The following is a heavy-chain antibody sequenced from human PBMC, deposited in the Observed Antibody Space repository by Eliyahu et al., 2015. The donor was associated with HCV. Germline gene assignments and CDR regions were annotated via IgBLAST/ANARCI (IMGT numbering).Heavy chain of an antibody. CDR1: GFTFGNPW. J-gene: IGHJ6*02. Sequence: EVQLVESGGGLIQPGGSLRLSCAASGFTFGNPWLHWVRQAPGKGLEWVSHIQSDGTTTSYADSVKGRFTISRDNAKNTLYLQMNSLRAEDTAVYYCARDNYYRMDVWGQGTTVSVS. CDR3: ARDNYYRMDV. CDR2: IQSDGTTT. V-gene: IGHV3-74*01.